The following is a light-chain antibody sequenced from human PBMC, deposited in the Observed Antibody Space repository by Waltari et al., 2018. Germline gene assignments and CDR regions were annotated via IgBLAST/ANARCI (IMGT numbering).Light chain of an antibody. Sequence: QSALTQPPSASGSRGRSVTTSCTGTSSDVGSYHYWSWYQQHPGKAPKLMIYEVTKRPSGVPYRFSGSKSGNTASLTVSGLQAEDEADYYCSSYAGSNNVIFGGGTRLTVL. CDR2: EVT. V-gene: IGLV2-8*01. CDR1: SSDVGSYHY. J-gene: IGLJ2*01. CDR3: SSYAGSNNVI.